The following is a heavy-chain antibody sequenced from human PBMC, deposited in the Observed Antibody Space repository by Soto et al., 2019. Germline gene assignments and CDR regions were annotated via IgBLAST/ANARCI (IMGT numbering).Heavy chain of an antibody. J-gene: IGHJ6*02. CDR3: ARRGDSSSWLNYYYYYGMDV. V-gene: IGHV4-39*01. D-gene: IGHD6-13*01. CDR1: GGSISSSSYY. Sequence: PSETLSLTCTVSGGSISSSSYYWGWIRQPPGKGLEWIWSIYYSGSTYYNPSLKSRVTISVDTSKNQFSLKLSSVTAADTAVYYCARRGDSSSWLNYYYYYGMDVWGQGTTVTVSS. CDR2: IYYSGST.